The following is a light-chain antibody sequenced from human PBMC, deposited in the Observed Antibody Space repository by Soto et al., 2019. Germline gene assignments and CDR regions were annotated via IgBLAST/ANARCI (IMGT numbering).Light chain of an antibody. CDR3: CSYTSSSTVL. CDR2: DVS. CDR1: SSDVGVYDF. V-gene: IGLV2-14*01. J-gene: IGLJ2*01. Sequence: QSALTQPASVSGSPGQSITISCTGTSSDVGVYDFVSWYQQHPAKAPKLLIYDVSYRPSEVSDRFSGSKSGNTASLTISGLQAEDEADYYCCSYTSSSTVLFGGGTKLTVL.